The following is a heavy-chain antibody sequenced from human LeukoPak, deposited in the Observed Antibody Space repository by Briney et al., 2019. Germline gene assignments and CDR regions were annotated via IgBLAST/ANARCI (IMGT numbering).Heavy chain of an antibody. CDR2: VFYTGST. CDR3: ARESGYGDWDNYMDV. V-gene: IGHV4-30-4*07. Sequence: SQTLSLTCAVSGGSISSGSYSWSWIRQPPGKGLEWIGYVFYTGSTYYNPSLKSRVTISVDTSKNQFSLKLSSVTATDTAVYYCARESGYGDWDNYMDVWGKGTTVTISS. J-gene: IGHJ6*03. CDR1: GGSISSGSYS. D-gene: IGHD4-17*01.